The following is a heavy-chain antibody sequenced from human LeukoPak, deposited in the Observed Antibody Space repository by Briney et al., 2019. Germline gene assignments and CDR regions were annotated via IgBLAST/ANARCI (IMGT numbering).Heavy chain of an antibody. D-gene: IGHD2-2*03. Sequence: GGSLRLSCAASGFTFSHYSMNWVRQAPGKGLEWVSSISSSSSYIYYTDSVKGRFTISRDNAKSSLYLQMNSLRAEDTAVYYRARERVGYCSSTGCYEGIDYWGQGILVTVSS. J-gene: IGHJ4*02. CDR3: ARERVGYCSSTGCYEGIDY. CDR2: ISSSSSYI. V-gene: IGHV3-21*01. CDR1: GFTFSHYS.